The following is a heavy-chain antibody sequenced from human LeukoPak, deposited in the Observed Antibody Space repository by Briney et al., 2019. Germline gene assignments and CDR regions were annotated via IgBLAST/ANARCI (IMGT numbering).Heavy chain of an antibody. CDR3: ARTSDTSGRLYWNFDL. V-gene: IGHV3-21*01. CDR1: GITFSSYT. Sequence: GGSLRLSCAPSGITFSSYTMSWVRQAPGKGLEWVSFISTSSSYIHYADSIKGRFTISRDNARNSLYLQMNSLRAEDTAVYYCARTSDTSGRLYWNFDLWGRGTLVTVSS. J-gene: IGHJ2*01. CDR2: ISTSSSYI. D-gene: IGHD3-22*01.